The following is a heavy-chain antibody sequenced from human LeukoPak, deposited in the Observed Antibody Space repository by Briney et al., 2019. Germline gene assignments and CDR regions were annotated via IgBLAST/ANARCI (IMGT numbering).Heavy chain of an antibody. V-gene: IGHV4-59*01. CDR3: ARQYYYESSGFWY. J-gene: IGHJ4*02. D-gene: IGHD3-22*01. Sequence: SETLSLTCAVYGGSFSSYYWSWIRQPPGKGLEWIGYIYHTGSTKYNPSLKSRVTISVDTSKNQFSLKLSSVTAADTAVYYCARQYYYESSGFWYWGQGTLVTVSS. CDR1: GGSFSSYY. CDR2: IYHTGST.